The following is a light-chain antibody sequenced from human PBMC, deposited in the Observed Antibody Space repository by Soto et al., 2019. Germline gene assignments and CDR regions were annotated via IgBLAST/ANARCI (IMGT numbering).Light chain of an antibody. CDR1: QSLLHSNGYNY. CDR2: LGS. CDR3: LQDLQTLGT. V-gene: IGKV2-28*01. J-gene: IGKJ1*01. Sequence: DIVMTQSPLSLPVTPGEPASISCRSSQSLLHSNGYNYLDWYLQKPGQSPQLLIYLGSNRASGVAHRFSGSGSGQDFTLNISRVEAGDGGVYYCLQDLQTLGTFGQGTKVEI.